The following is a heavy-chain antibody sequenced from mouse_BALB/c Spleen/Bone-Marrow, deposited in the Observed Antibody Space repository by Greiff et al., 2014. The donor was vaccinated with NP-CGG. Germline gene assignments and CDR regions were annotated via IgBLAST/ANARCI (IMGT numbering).Heavy chain of an antibody. D-gene: IGHD2-3*01. Sequence: DVMLVESGGGLVQPGGSLKLSCAASGFDCSRYWMTWVRQAPGKGLEWIGEINPDSSTINSTPSLKDKFIISRDNAKNTLYLQMSKVRSEDTALYYCARNGYYGWIAYWGQGTLVTVSA. CDR1: GFDCSRYW. J-gene: IGHJ3*01. CDR2: INPDSSTI. V-gene: IGHV4-1*02. CDR3: ARNGYYGWIAY.